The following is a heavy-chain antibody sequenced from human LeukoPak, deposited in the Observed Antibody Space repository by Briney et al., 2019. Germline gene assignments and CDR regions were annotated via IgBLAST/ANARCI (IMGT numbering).Heavy chain of an antibody. V-gene: IGHV1-8*01. J-gene: IGHJ5*02. Sequence: EASVKVSCKASGFTFTKYDINWVRQASEQGLEWMGWMNPNNGNTGYAQKFQGRVTMTRDTYTSTAYMELRGLRPEDTAVYYCVRGAEGGGISVNFWFDPWGQGTLVTVSS. CDR2: MNPNNGNT. CDR1: GFTFTKYD. CDR3: VRGAEGGGISVNFWFDP. D-gene: IGHD1-14*01.